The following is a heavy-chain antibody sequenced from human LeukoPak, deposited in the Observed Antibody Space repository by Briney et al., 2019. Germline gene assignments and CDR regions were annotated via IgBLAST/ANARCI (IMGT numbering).Heavy chain of an antibody. CDR3: AKDGYSYGYNWFDP. V-gene: IGHV3-23*01. J-gene: IGHJ5*02. CDR2: VSGSGDST. CDR1: GFTFSSYA. Sequence: GGSLRLSCVASGFTFSSYAMSWVRQAPGKGLEWVSAVSGSGDSTYYADSLKGGFTISRDNSKNTLYLQMNSLRAEDTAVYYCAKDGYSYGYNWFDPWGQGTLVTVSS. D-gene: IGHD5-18*01.